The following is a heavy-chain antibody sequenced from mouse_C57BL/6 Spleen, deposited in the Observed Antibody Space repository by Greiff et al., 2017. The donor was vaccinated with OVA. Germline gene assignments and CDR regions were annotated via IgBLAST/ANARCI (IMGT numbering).Heavy chain of an antibody. J-gene: IGHJ4*01. D-gene: IGHD2-4*01. CDR1: GYTFTSYW. V-gene: IGHV1-5*01. Sequence: EVQVVESGTVLARPGASVKMSCKTSGYTFTSYWMHWVKQRPGQGLEWIGAIYPGNSDTSYNQKFKGKAKLTAVTSASTAYMELSSLTNEDSAVYYCTRDDGDYDVGAMDYWGQGTSVTVSS. CDR3: TRDDGDYDVGAMDY. CDR2: IYPGNSDT.